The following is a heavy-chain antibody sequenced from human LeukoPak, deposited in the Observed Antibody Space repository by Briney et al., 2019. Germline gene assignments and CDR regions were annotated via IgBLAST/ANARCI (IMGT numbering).Heavy chain of an antibody. V-gene: IGHV3-33*01. CDR1: GFTFSSYG. CDR3: AREKYGSDATKLNWFDP. Sequence: GGSLRLSCAASGFTFSSYGIHWVRQAPGKGLEWVAFIWYDGSNKYYADSVKGRFTISRDNSKNTLYLQMNSLRAEDTAVYYCAREKYGSDATKLNWFDPWGQGTLVTVSS. CDR2: IWYDGSNK. D-gene: IGHD3-10*01. J-gene: IGHJ5*02.